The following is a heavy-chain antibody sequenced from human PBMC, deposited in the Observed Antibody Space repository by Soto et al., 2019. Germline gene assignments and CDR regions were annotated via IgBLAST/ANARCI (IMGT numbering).Heavy chain of an antibody. CDR3: ARFVGYGGDDYYFHY. J-gene: IGHJ4*02. CDR2: ISRDGTNK. Sequence: QVQLVESGGGVVQPGRSLRLSCAASGFTFSTYAMHWVRQAPGKGLEWVAVISRDGTNKYHADSVKGRFTISRDNSKNTMYLQMNSLRAEDTAMYYCARFVGYGGDDYYFHYWGQGTLVTVSS. V-gene: IGHV3-30-3*01. CDR1: GFTFSTYA. D-gene: IGHD5-12*01.